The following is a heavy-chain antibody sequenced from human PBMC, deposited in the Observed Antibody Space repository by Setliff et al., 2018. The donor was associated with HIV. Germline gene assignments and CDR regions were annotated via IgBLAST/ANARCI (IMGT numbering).Heavy chain of an antibody. CDR1: VESFSGFY. CDR2: INHSGST. CDR3: ARGWFGGYYFDY. D-gene: IGHD3-10*01. J-gene: IGHJ4*02. Sequence: SETLSLTCAVYVESFSGFYWSWIRQPPGKGLEWIGEINHSGSTNYNPSLKSRVTISVDTSKNQFSLKLSFVTAADTAVYYCARGWFGGYYFDYWGQGALVTVSS. V-gene: IGHV4-34*01.